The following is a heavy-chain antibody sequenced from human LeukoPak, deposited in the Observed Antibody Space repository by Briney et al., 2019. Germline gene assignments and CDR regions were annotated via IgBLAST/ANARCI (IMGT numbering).Heavy chain of an antibody. CDR1: GFTFDDYG. D-gene: IGHD6-6*01. Sequence: GGSLRLSCAASGFTFDDYGMSWVRQAPGKGLGWVSGIDWNGGSTGYADSVKGRFTISRDNAKNSLYLQMNSLRAEDTALYNCARVMGFDYSSSGSDYCGQGTLVTVSS. CDR2: IDWNGGST. V-gene: IGHV3-20*01. CDR3: ARVMGFDYSSSGSDY. J-gene: IGHJ4*02.